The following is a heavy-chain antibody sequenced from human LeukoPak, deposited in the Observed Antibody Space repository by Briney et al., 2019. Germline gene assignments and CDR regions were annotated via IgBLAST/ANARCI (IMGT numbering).Heavy chain of an antibody. CDR1: GFTFSSYG. V-gene: IGHV3-30*02. J-gene: IGHJ4*02. Sequence: GGSLRLSCAASGFTFSSYGMYWVRQAPGKGLEWVAFIRYDGINKYYADSVKGRFTISRDNSKNTLYLQMNSLRGEDTAVYYCAKDRWTTVTTLGYFDYWGQGTLVTVSS. CDR2: IRYDGINK. CDR3: AKDRWTTVTTLGYFDY. D-gene: IGHD4-17*01.